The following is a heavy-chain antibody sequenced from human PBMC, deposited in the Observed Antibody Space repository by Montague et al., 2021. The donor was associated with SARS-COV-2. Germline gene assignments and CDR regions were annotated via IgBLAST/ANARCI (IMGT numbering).Heavy chain of an antibody. CDR1: GGSFSGYY. J-gene: IGHJ4*02. CDR3: ARVAGGYYHDSSAYFDY. CDR2: INQSGSI. D-gene: IGHD3-22*01. Sequence: SETLSLTCAVYGGSFSGYYWSWIRQPPGKGLEWIGEINQSGSINXNPSLKSRVTLSVDTSKKQFSLKLSSLTAADTAVYYCARVAGGYYHDSSAYFDYWGQGSLVTVSS. V-gene: IGHV4-34*01.